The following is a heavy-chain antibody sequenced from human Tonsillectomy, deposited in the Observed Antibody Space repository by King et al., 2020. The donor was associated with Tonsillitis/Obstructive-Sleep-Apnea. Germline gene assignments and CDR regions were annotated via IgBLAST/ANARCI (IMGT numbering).Heavy chain of an antibody. V-gene: IGHV4-59*08. D-gene: IGHD4-17*01. CDR3: ARASTVTLYYFDY. CDR1: GGSISSYY. Sequence: QLQESGPGLVKPSETLSLTCTVSGGSISSYYWSWLRKPPGKGLEWIGYIYYSGSTNYNPSLKSRVTISVDTSKNQFSLKLSSVTDADTAVYYCARASTVTLYYFDYWGQGTLVTVSS. CDR2: IYYSGST. J-gene: IGHJ4*02.